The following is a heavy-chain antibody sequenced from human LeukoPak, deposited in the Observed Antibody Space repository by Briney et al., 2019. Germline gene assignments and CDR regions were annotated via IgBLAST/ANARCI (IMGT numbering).Heavy chain of an antibody. J-gene: IGHJ5*02. D-gene: IGHD4-17*01. CDR2: IYYSGST. Sequence: SETLSLTCTVSGGSISSYYWSWIRQPPGKGLEWIGYIYYSGSTNYNPSLKSRVTISVDTSKNQFSLKLSSVTAADTAVYYCARSDYGDYSNWFDPWGQGTLVTVSS. CDR1: GGSISSYY. V-gene: IGHV4-59*01. CDR3: ARSDYGDYSNWFDP.